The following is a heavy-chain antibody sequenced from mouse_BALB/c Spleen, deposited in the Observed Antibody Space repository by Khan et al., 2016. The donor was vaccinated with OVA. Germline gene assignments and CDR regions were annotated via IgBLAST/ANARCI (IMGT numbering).Heavy chain of an antibody. CDR1: GFTFSNYA. D-gene: IGHD1-1*02. CDR3: ARDYWFTY. V-gene: IGHV5-6-5*01. CDR2: ISSGGTT. J-gene: IGHJ3*01. Sequence: EVELVESGGDLVKPGGSLKLSCAASGFTFSNYAMSWVRQTPEKRLEWVASISSGGTTYYPDSVKGRFTISRVNARNILYLQMNRLRSEDTAMFYCARDYWFTYWGQGTLVTVSA.